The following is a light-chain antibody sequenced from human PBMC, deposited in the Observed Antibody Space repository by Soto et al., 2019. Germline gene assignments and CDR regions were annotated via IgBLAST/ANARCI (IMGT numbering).Light chain of an antibody. CDR1: SSDVGGFNY. CDR2: DVT. J-gene: IGLJ1*01. CDR3: NSYTSSSTYV. V-gene: IGLV2-14*03. Sequence: QSVLTQRASVSGSPGQSSTISCTGTSSDVGGFNYVSWYQQHPGKAPKLMIYDVTNRPSGVSYRFSGSKSGTTASLTISGLQAEDEAEYYCNSYTSSSTYVFGTGTKVTVL.